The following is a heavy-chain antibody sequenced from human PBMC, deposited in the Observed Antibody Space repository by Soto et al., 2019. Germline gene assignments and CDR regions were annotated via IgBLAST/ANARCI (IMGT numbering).Heavy chain of an antibody. CDR2: IYKSATT. Sequence: SETLSLTCSVSGDSISNLDYFWAWIRQPPGQALESIGYIYKSATTYYNPSFESRVAISVDTSKSQFSLRLTSVTAADSAVYYCAREPFLPRARHDYWGQGALVTVSS. V-gene: IGHV4-30-4*01. CDR1: GDSISNLDYF. D-gene: IGHD3-16*01. J-gene: IGHJ4*02. CDR3: AREPFLPRARHDY.